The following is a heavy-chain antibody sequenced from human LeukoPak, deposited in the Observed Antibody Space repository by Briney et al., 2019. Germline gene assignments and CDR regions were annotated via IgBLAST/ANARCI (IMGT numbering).Heavy chain of an antibody. CDR3: ARGLESSFLYFDY. Sequence: PSETLSLTCTVSGGSISSYYWSWIRQPPGKGLEWIGYIYYSGSTNYNPSLKSRVTISVDTSKNQFSLKLSSVTAADTAVYYCARGLESSFLYFDYWGQGTLVTVSS. D-gene: IGHD1-1*01. CDR1: GGSISSYY. V-gene: IGHV4-59*08. J-gene: IGHJ4*02. CDR2: IYYSGST.